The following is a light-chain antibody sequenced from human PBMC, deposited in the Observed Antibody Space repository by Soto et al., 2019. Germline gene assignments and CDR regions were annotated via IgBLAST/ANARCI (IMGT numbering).Light chain of an antibody. Sequence: EIVMPQSPATLSVSPGERATLSCRASQSVATNLAWYQQKPGQVPRILLHSASTRATGVPARFSGRGSGTEFTLTISSLQSEDFAVYYCQQHNYWHSFGKGTKLEIK. J-gene: IGKJ2*01. CDR2: SAS. V-gene: IGKV3-15*01. CDR3: QQHNYWHS. CDR1: QSVATN.